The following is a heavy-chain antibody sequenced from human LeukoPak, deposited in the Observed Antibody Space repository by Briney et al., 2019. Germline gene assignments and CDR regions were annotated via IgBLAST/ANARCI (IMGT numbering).Heavy chain of an antibody. Sequence: SETLSFTCAVYGGSCSGYYWSWIRQPPGKGLKWIGEINHSGSTNYNPSLKSRVTISVDTSKNEFSLKLSSVTAADTAVYYCAGAGSEIIAVAGHHPWLDYWGQGTLVTVSS. CDR3: AGAGSEIIAVAGHHPWLDY. CDR2: INHSGST. D-gene: IGHD6-19*01. J-gene: IGHJ4*02. V-gene: IGHV4-34*01. CDR1: GGSCSGYY.